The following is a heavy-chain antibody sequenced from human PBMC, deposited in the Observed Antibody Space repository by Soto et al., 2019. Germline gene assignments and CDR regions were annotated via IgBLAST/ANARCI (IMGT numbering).Heavy chain of an antibody. CDR2: IWYDGSNK. V-gene: IGHV3-33*01. Sequence: QVQLVESGGGVVQPGRSLRLSCAASGFTFSSYGMHWVRQAPGKGLEWVAVIWYDGSNKYYADSVKGRFTISRDNSKNTLYLQMNSLRAEDTAVYYCARDGRGMGVVDKGFDYWGQGTLVTVSS. D-gene: IGHD2-15*01. CDR3: ARDGRGMGVVDKGFDY. J-gene: IGHJ4*02. CDR1: GFTFSSYG.